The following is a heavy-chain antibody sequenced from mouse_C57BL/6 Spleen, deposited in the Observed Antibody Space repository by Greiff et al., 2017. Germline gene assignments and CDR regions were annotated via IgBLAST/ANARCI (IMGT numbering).Heavy chain of an antibody. J-gene: IGHJ2*01. Sequence: EVMLVESGGGLVQPGGSMKLSCVASGFTFSNYWMNWVRQSPEKGLEWVAQIRLKSDNYATHYAESVKGRFTISRDDSKSSVYLQMNNLRAEDTGIYYCTHHHYYGSRYFDYWGQGTTLTVSS. CDR3: THHHYYGSRYFDY. CDR1: GFTFSNYW. D-gene: IGHD1-1*01. CDR2: IRLKSDNYAT. V-gene: IGHV6-3*01.